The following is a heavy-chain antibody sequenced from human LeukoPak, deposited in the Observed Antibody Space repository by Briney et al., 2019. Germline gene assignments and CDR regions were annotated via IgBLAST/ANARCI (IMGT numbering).Heavy chain of an antibody. Sequence: PGGSLRLSCAASGFTFSSYGMHWVRQAPGKGLEWVAFIRYDGSNKYYADSVKGRFTISRDNSKNTLYLQMNSLRAEDTAVYYCAKNEVEIYDILTGYYPAYYYYYYMDVWGKGTTVTISS. J-gene: IGHJ6*03. CDR2: IRYDGSNK. CDR1: GFTFSSYG. V-gene: IGHV3-30*02. CDR3: AKNEVEIYDILTGYYPAYYYYYYMDV. D-gene: IGHD3-9*01.